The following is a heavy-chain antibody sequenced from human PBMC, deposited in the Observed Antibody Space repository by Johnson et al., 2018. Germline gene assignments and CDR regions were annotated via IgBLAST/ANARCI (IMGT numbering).Heavy chain of an antibody. Sequence: VQLVQSGGGVVQPGRSLRLSCAASGFTFDDYAMHWVRQAPGKGLEWVSGISWNSGSIGYADSVKGRFTMSGDNAKNSLFLQMNSLRAEDTAVYYCAGEGGSAWYSGAFDIWGQGTMVTVSS. D-gene: IGHD6-19*01. CDR3: AGEGGSAWYSGAFDI. J-gene: IGHJ3*02. CDR1: GFTFDDYA. V-gene: IGHV3-9*01. CDR2: ISWNSGSI.